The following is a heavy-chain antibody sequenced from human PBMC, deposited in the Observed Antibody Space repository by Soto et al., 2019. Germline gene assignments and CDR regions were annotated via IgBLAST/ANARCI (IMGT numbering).Heavy chain of an antibody. V-gene: IGHV3-74*01. Sequence: EVQLVESGGGLVQPGGSLRLSCAASGFTFSGSWMHWVRQAPGKGLVWVSRINGDGSGTSYADFVKGRFTISRDDAKKTLFWQRNGLRAEDTAVYYCARGIFGSGTANDYWGQGTLVTVSS. CDR3: ARGIFGSGTANDY. D-gene: IGHD3-10*01. CDR1: GFTFSGSW. J-gene: IGHJ4*02. CDR2: INGDGSGT.